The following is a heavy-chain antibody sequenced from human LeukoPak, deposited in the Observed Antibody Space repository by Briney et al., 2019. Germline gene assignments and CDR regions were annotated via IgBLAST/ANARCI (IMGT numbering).Heavy chain of an antibody. CDR1: GGTFSSYA. V-gene: IGHV1-69*05. J-gene: IGHJ4*02. CDR2: IIPIFGTA. D-gene: IGHD3-22*01. CDR3: ASSRGRGYYDSSGYQYFDY. Sequence: SVKASCKASGGTFSSYAISWVRQAPGQGLEWMGGIIPIFGTANYAQKFQGRVTITTDESTSTAYMELSSLRSEDTAVYYCASSRGRGYYDSSGYQYFDYWGQGTLVTVSS.